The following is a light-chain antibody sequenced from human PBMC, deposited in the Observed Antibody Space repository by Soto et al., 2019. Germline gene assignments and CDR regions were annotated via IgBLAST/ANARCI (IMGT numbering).Light chain of an antibody. V-gene: IGLV2-14*01. CDR1: SSDVGAYNY. CDR2: EVS. Sequence: QSALTQPASVSGSLGQSITISCTGTSSDVGAYNYFSWYQQHPGKAPKLMIYEVSNRPSGVSNRFSGSKSGNTASLTITGLQADDEADYYCSPFTSTNTWVFGGGTKVTVL. CDR3: SPFTSTNTWV. J-gene: IGLJ3*02.